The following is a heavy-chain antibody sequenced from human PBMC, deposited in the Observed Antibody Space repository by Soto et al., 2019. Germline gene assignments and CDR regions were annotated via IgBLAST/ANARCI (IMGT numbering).Heavy chain of an antibody. Sequence: GGSLRLSCAASGFTFSSYAMSWVRQAPGKGLEWVSAISGSGGSTYYADSVKGRFTISRDNSKNTLYLQMNSLRAEDTAVYYCAKVNTMVRGLGLGPLNYYYGMDVWGQGTTVTVSS. D-gene: IGHD3-10*01. CDR3: AKVNTMVRGLGLGPLNYYYGMDV. V-gene: IGHV3-23*01. J-gene: IGHJ6*02. CDR2: ISGSGGST. CDR1: GFTFSSYA.